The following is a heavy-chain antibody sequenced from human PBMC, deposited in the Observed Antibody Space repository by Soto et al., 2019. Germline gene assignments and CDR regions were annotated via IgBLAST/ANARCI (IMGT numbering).Heavy chain of an antibody. CDR3: AKDLGGSVTVAATTAHWFDP. D-gene: IGHD2-15*01. Sequence: QVQLVESGGGVVQPGRSLRLSCAASGFTFSSYGMHWVRQAPGKGLEWVAVISYDGSNKYYADSVKGRFTISRDNSKNTLYLQRNSLTAEDTAVYYCAKDLGGSVTVAATTAHWFDPWGQGTLVTVSS. V-gene: IGHV3-30*18. CDR1: GFTFSSYG. CDR2: ISYDGSNK. J-gene: IGHJ5*02.